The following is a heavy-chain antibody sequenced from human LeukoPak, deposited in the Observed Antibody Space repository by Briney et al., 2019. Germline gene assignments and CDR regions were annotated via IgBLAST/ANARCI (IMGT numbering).Heavy chain of an antibody. CDR1: GFTFSSYA. J-gene: IGHJ4*02. V-gene: IGHV3-23*01. CDR2: ISGSGGIT. Sequence: GRSLRLSCAASGFTFSSYAMSWVRQAPGKGLEWVSTISGSGGITYYADSVKGRFTISRDSSKNTLYLQMNSLRAEDTAVYYCAKERPYGSGSYLDYWGQGTLVTVSS. D-gene: IGHD3-10*01. CDR3: AKERPYGSGSYLDY.